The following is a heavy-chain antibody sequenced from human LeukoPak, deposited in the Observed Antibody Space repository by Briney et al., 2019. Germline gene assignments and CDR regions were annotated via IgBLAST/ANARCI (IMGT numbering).Heavy chain of an antibody. D-gene: IGHD2-21*01. CDR1: GGTFSSYA. CDR2: IIPIFGTA. CDR3: ARARGLLKAHFDY. J-gene: IGHJ4*02. V-gene: IGHV1-69*13. Sequence: SVKVSCKASGGTFSSYAISWVRQAPGQGLEWMGGIIPIFGTANYAQKFQGRVTITADESTSTAYMELRSLRSEDTAVYYCARARGLLKAHFDYWGQGTLVTVSS.